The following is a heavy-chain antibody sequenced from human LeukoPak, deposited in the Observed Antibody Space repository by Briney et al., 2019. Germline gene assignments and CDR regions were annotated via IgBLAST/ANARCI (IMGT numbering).Heavy chain of an antibody. CDR1: TFAFSSYA. Sequence: GSLILSCAASTFAFSSYAMTWVRQAPGKGLEWVSSITATGGISYADSVRGRFIVSRDNSKRTLYLQMNSLRAEDTAVYYCTKDPNGDYVGAFDFWGQGTMVTVSS. CDR2: ITATGGI. CDR3: TKDPNGDYVGAFDF. J-gene: IGHJ3*01. V-gene: IGHV3-23*01. D-gene: IGHD4-17*01.